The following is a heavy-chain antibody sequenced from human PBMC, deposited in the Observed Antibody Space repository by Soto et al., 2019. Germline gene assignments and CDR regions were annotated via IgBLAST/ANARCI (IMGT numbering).Heavy chain of an antibody. V-gene: IGHV2-5*02. Sequence: QITLNESGPTVVKPAETLTLTCTFSGFSLTTSGVGVGWXRQSPGKAPEWLALIYWDDDKRYSASLKSRLTITKDTSKNQVVLTMASVDPADTATYYCAHRILRTVFGLVTTTAIYFDFWGQGTPVVVSS. CDR2: IYWDDDK. J-gene: IGHJ4*02. CDR1: GFSLTTSGVG. D-gene: IGHD3-3*01. CDR3: AHRILRTVFGLVTTTAIYFDF.